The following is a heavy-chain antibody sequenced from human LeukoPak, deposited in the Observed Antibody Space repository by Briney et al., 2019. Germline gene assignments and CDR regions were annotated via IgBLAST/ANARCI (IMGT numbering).Heavy chain of an antibody. V-gene: IGHV7-4-1*02. CDR3: ARSFVVVPGAIDWFDP. J-gene: IGHJ5*02. D-gene: IGHD2-2*02. Sequence: ASVKVSCKASGYTFSSYAMNWVRQSPGQGLEWMGWINTNTGNPVYAQGFTGRVVFSLDTLVRTAYLQINSLKAEDTAVYYCARSFVVVPGAIDWFDPWGQGTLVTVSS. CDR2: INTNTGNP. CDR1: GYTFSSYA.